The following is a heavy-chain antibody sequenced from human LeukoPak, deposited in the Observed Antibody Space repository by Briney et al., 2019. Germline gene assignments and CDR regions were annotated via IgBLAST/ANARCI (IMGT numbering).Heavy chain of an antibody. CDR1: GGSLSDYY. J-gene: IGHJ5*02. Sequence: SETLSLTCAVYGGSLSDYYWSWLRQSPGKGPEWIGEINHSGRTKYNPSLNRVTMSVDTSKNHFSLKMISVSAADTAVYYCARGRYSSSWPPGFDPWGQGTLVTVSS. CDR3: ARGRYSSSWPPGFDP. V-gene: IGHV4-34*01. CDR2: INHSGRT. D-gene: IGHD6-13*01.